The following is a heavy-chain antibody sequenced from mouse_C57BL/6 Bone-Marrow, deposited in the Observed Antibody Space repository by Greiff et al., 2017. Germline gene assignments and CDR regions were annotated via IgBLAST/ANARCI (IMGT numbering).Heavy chain of an antibody. CDR3: TPTVVAKGGY. CDR1: GFNIKDDY. V-gene: IGHV14-4*01. CDR2: IDPENGDT. J-gene: IGHJ2*01. Sequence: VQLKQSGAELVRPGASVKLSCTASGFNIKDDYMHWVKQRPEQGLEWIGWIDPENGDTAYASKFQGKATITADTSSNTAYLQLSSLTSEDTAVYYCTPTVVAKGGYWGQGTTLTVSS. D-gene: IGHD1-1*01.